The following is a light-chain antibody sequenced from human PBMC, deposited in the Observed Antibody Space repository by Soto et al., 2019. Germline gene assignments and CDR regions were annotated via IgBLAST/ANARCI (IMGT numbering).Light chain of an antibody. CDR3: QQYGSSPIT. CDR1: QSVSSSY. CDR2: GAS. J-gene: IGKJ5*01. Sequence: GLTESPGTRVLSPGERATLSCRASQSVSSSYLAWYQQKPGQAPRLLIYGASSRATGIPDRFSGSGSGTYFTLTITRLEPEHSAVYYCQQYGSSPITFSQGIRLE. V-gene: IGKV3-20*01.